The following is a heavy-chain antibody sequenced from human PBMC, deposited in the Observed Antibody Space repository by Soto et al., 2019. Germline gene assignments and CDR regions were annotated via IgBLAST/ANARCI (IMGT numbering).Heavy chain of an antibody. D-gene: IGHD2-8*02. CDR1: GGSYSGYS. CDR2: INHTGST. J-gene: IGHJ4*02. CDR3: ARDKITGLFDY. Sequence: SETLSLTCAVYGGSYSGYSWTWIRQPPGTGLEWIGEINHTGSTNYNPSLKSRVTISVDTSKNQFSLKLTSVTAADTAMYYCARDKITGLFDYWGQGTLVTVSS. V-gene: IGHV4-34*01.